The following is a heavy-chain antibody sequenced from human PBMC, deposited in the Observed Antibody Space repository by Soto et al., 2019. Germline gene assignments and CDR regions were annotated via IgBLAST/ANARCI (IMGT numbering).Heavy chain of an antibody. Sequence: EVLLVESGGGLVEPGGSLRLSCAASGFTFSNAWMSWVRQAPGKGLEWVGRIKSKTNGGTTDYAAPVKGRFAISRDDSKYPVYLQMTSLKAEDTAVYYGATDDPITEYGGQGTLVTVSS. J-gene: IGHJ1*01. CDR3: ATDDPITEY. CDR2: IKSKTNGGTT. V-gene: IGHV3-15*05. D-gene: IGHD1-20*01. CDR1: GFTFSNAW.